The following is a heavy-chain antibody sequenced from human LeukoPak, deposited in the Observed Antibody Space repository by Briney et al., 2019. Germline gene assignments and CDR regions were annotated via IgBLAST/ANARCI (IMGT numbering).Heavy chain of an antibody. Sequence: GGSLRLSCAASGFTFSSYAMHWVRQAPGKGLEWVAVISYDGSNKYYADSVKGRFTISRDNSKNTLYLQMNSLRAEDTAVYYCARDKGGSRDPTIDYWGQGTLFTVSS. CDR2: ISYDGSNK. CDR3: ARDKGGSRDPTIDY. J-gene: IGHJ4*02. CDR1: GFTFSSYA. D-gene: IGHD2-15*01. V-gene: IGHV3-30-3*01.